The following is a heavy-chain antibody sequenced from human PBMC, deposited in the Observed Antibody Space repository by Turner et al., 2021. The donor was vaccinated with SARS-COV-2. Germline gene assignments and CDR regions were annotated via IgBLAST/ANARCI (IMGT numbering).Heavy chain of an antibody. J-gene: IGHJ4*02. V-gene: IGHV3-23*01. CDR3: AKGDHPDGDYITPFDH. Sequence: EVQLLESGGGLVQPGDSLRLSCAVSGFTFGDYAMTWVRQARGRALNWLECVTVSADNTYYADSLNGRFTVSRDTTNSTIYLQLKSMKTEDTDVYYCAKGDHPDGDYITPFDHWGQGTMVTVSS. D-gene: IGHD4-17*01. CDR2: VTVSADNT. CDR1: GFTFGDYA.